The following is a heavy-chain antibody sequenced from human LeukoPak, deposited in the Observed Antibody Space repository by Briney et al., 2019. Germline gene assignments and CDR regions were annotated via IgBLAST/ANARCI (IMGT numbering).Heavy chain of an antibody. D-gene: IGHD3-10*01. CDR1: GFTFSSYN. J-gene: IGHJ4*02. CDR2: ISYDGSNE. V-gene: IGHV3-30-3*01. Sequence: GGSLRLSCAAPGFTFSSYNMNWVRQAPGKGLEWVAVISYDGSNEYYADSVKGRFTISRDNSKNTLYLQMNSLSVEDTAVYYCARVGYYASGPFSYFDYWGQGTLVTVSS. CDR3: ARVGYYASGPFSYFDY.